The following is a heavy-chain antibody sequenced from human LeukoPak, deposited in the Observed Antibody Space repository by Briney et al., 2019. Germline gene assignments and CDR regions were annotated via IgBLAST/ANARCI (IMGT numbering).Heavy chain of an antibody. J-gene: IGHJ6*02. V-gene: IGHV3-23*01. Sequence: GSLRLSCAASGFTFSSYAMSWVRQAPGKGLEWVSAISGSGGSTYYADSVKGRFTISRDNSKNTLYLQMNSLRAEDTAVYYCAKSDDVQQQLGLDHYYGMDVWGQGTTVTVSS. D-gene: IGHD6-13*01. CDR3: AKSDDVQQQLGLDHYYGMDV. CDR2: ISGSGGST. CDR1: GFTFSSYA.